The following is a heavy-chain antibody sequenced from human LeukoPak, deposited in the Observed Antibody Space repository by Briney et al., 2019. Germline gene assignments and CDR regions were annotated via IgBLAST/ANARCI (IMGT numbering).Heavy chain of an antibody. CDR2: ISSNGGST. V-gene: IGHV3-64*01. J-gene: IGHJ4*02. CDR1: GFTFSSYA. Sequence: GGSLRPSCAASGFTFSSYAMHWVRQAPGKGLEYVSAISSNGGSTYYANSVKGRFTISRDNSKNTLYLQMGSLRAENMAVYYCARAQRLYSSSSAFDYWGQGTLVTVSS. D-gene: IGHD6-6*01. CDR3: ARAQRLYSSSSAFDY.